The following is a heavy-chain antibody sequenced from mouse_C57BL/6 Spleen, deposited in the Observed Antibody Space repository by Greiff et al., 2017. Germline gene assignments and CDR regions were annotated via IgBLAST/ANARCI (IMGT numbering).Heavy chain of an antibody. CDR3: AGERIYYGNYWYFDV. CDR1: GFTFSDYG. CDR2: ISSGSSTI. Sequence: EVQLVESGGGLVKPGGSLKLSCAASGFTFSDYGMHWVRQAPEKGLEWVAYISSGSSTIYYADTVKGRFTISRDNAKNTLFLQMTSLRSEDTAMYYCAGERIYYGNYWYFDVWGTGTTVTVSS. V-gene: IGHV5-17*01. D-gene: IGHD2-1*01. J-gene: IGHJ1*03.